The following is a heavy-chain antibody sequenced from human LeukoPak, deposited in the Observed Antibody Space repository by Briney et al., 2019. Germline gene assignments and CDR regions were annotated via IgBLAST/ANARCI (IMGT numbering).Heavy chain of an antibody. J-gene: IGHJ4*02. CDR1: GGSISGYY. CDR3: ARAGGYSGYASN. V-gene: IGHV4-59*01. CDR2: IYYSGSA. Sequence: SETLSLTCTVSGGSISGYYWTWLRQPPGKGLEWIGYIYYSGSAYYNPSLKSRVAMSVDTSKNQFSLKLSSVSTADTAVYYCARAGGYSGYASNWGQGTLVTVSS. D-gene: IGHD5-12*01.